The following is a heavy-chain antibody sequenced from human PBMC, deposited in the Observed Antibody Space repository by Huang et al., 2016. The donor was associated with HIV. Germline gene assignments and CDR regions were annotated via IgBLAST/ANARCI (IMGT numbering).Heavy chain of an antibody. Sequence: QITLKESGPTLVKPTQTLTLACTFSGFSLNPSGVGVAWIRQPPGKALEWLALIYWDDDKRYRPSLKSRLTISKDPSNNQVVLTMTNMDPVDTASYFCAHIGDIFAAYSPEYFDYWGQGALVTVSS. J-gene: IGHJ4*02. CDR3: AHIGDIFAAYSPEYFDY. V-gene: IGHV2-5*02. D-gene: IGHD2-15*01. CDR2: IYWDDDK. CDR1: GFSLNPSGVG.